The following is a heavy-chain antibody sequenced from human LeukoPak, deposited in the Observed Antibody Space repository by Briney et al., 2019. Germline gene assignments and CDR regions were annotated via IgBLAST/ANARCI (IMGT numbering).Heavy chain of an antibody. CDR3: ARGLDYSAVAGYSPDY. CDR2: INPNSGGT. Sequence: ASVKVSCKASGYTFTGYYMHWVRQAPGQGLEWMGWINPNSGGTNYAQKFQGRVTMTRDTSISTAYMELSRLRSDDTAVYYCARGLDYSAVAGYSPDYWGQGTLVTVSS. V-gene: IGHV1-2*02. CDR1: GYTFTGYY. J-gene: IGHJ4*02. D-gene: IGHD6-19*01.